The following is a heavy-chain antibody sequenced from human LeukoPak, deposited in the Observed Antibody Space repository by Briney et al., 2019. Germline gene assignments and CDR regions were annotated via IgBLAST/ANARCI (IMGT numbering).Heavy chain of an antibody. CDR2: IYADGTGT. V-gene: IGHV3-74*01. CDR1: GFTFSNYW. Sequence: PGGSLRLSCAASGFTFSNYWMHWVRQVPGKGLVWVSRIYADGTGTTYADSVKGRSTISRDNAKNTLFLQMNSLRVEDTAVYYCARDYYYGMDVWGQGTTVTVSS. CDR3: ARDYYYGMDV. J-gene: IGHJ6*02.